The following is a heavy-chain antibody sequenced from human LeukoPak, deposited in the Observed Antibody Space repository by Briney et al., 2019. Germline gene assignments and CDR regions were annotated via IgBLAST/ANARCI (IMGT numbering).Heavy chain of an antibody. CDR1: GDSISSSSYY. V-gene: IGHV4-39*07. D-gene: IGHD1-26*01. CDR3: AGDVVGATRSWEYFQH. J-gene: IGHJ1*01. Sequence: SETLSLTCTVSGDSISSSSYYWGWIRQPPGKGLEWIGSIYYSGSTYYNPSLKSRVTISVDTSKNQFSLKLSSVTAADTAVYYCAGDVVGATRSWEYFQHWGQGTLVTVSS. CDR2: IYYSGST.